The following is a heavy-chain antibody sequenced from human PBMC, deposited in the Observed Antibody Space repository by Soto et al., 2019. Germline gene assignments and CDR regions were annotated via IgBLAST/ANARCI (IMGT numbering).Heavy chain of an antibody. J-gene: IGHJ6*02. Sequence: HGESLKISCKGSGYSFTSYWISWVRQMPGKGLEWMGRIDPSDSYTNYSPSFQGHVTISADKSISTAYLQWSSLKASDTAMYYCASSYGSGSGAYYYYYGMDVWGQGTTVTVSS. CDR3: ASSYGSGSGAYYYYYGMDV. V-gene: IGHV5-10-1*01. CDR2: IDPSDSYT. CDR1: GYSFTSYW. D-gene: IGHD3-10*01.